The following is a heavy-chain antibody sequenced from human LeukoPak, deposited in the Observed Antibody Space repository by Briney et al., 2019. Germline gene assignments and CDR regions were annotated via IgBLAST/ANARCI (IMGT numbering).Heavy chain of an antibody. Sequence: GGSLRLSCAASGFTFSSYAMSWVRRAPGKGLEWFSAISGSGDSTFYADSGKGRFTISIDNSKNTLYLQMNSLRAGDTSVYYCAKQPVPYGDQYYFDYWGQGTLVTVSS. CDR2: ISGSGDST. CDR1: GFTFSSYA. J-gene: IGHJ4*02. D-gene: IGHD4-17*01. CDR3: AKQPVPYGDQYYFDY. V-gene: IGHV3-23*01.